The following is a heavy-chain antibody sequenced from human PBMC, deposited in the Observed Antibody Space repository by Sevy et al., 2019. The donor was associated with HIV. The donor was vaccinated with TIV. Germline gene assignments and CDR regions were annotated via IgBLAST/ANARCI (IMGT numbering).Heavy chain of an antibody. CDR1: GGSISSGGYY. V-gene: IGHV4-31*03. J-gene: IGHJ4*02. CDR3: ARAQTYDFWSGYSWCYFDY. CDR2: IYYSGST. Sequence: TLSLTCTVSGGSISSGGYYWSWIRQHPGKGLEWIGYIYYSGSTYYNPSLKSRVTISVDTSKNQFSLKLSSVTAADTAVYYCARAQTYDFWSGYSWCYFDYWGQGTLVTVSS. D-gene: IGHD3-3*01.